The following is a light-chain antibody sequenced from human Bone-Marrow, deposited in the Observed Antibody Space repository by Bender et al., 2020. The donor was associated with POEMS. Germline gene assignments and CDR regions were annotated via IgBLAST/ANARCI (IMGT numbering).Light chain of an antibody. V-gene: IGLV3-1*01. J-gene: IGLJ1*01. CDR2: QDN. CDR3: QAWDSRTGV. Sequence: SYELTQPPSVSVSPGQTASITCSGDKLGNKYACWYQQKPGQSPVLVIYQDNKRPSGIPERFSGSNSGNTATLTISGVEVGDEADYYCQAWDSRTGVFGTGTKVSVL. CDR1: KLGNKY.